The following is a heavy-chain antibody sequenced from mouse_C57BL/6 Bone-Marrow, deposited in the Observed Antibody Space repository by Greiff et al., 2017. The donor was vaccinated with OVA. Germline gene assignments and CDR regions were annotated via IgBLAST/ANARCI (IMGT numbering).Heavy chain of an antibody. V-gene: IGHV1-26*01. J-gene: IGHJ4*01. CDR1: GYTFTDYY. Sequence: EVQLQQSGPELVKPGASVKISCKASGYTFTDYYMNWVKQSHGKSLEWIGDINPNNGGTSYNQKCKGKATLTVDKSSSTAYMELRSLTSEDSAVYYCAINYYGSSPYAMDDWGQGTSVTVSS. D-gene: IGHD1-1*01. CDR3: AINYYGSSPYAMDD. CDR2: INPNNGGT.